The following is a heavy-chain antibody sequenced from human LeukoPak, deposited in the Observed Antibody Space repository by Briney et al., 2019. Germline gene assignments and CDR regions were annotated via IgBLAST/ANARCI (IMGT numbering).Heavy chain of an antibody. CDR2: INSDGSWT. CDR3: VSFYETY. V-gene: IGHV3-74*01. Sequence: HTGGSLRLSCAASGSYWMHWVRQAPGKGLVWVSHINSDGSWTSYADSVKGRFTSSKDNAKNTVYLQMNNLRAEDTAVYYCVSFYETYWGRGTLVTVSS. CDR1: GSYW. D-gene: IGHD2/OR15-2a*01. J-gene: IGHJ4*02.